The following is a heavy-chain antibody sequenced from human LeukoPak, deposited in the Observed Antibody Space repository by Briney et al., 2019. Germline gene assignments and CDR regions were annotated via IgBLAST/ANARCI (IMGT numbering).Heavy chain of an antibody. CDR1: GGSFSGYY. Sequence: PSETPSLTCAVYGGSFSGYYWSWIRQPPGKGLEWIGEINHSGSANYNPSLKSRVTISVDTSKNQISLKLSSVTAADTAVYYCARPKAGYSSTDAFDIWGQGTMVTVSS. J-gene: IGHJ3*02. V-gene: IGHV4-34*01. CDR3: ARPKAGYSSTDAFDI. D-gene: IGHD6-19*01. CDR2: INHSGSA.